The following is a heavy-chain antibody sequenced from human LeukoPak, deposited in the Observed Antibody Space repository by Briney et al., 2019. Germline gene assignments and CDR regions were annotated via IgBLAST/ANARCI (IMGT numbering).Heavy chain of an antibody. CDR3: RAAFDI. CDR1: GFTVSSNY. CDR2: IKSKTDGGTT. V-gene: IGHV3-15*01. J-gene: IGHJ3*02. Sequence: GGSLRLSCAASGFTVSSNYMSWVRQAPGKGLEWVGRIKSKTDGGTTDYAAPVKARFTISRDDSENTLYLQMNSLKTDDTAVYYCRAAFDIWGQGTMVTVSS.